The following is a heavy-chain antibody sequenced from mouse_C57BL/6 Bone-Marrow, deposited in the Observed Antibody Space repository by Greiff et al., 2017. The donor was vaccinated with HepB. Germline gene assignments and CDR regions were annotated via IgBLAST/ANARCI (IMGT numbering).Heavy chain of an antibody. CDR2: INYDGSST. D-gene: IGHD1-1*01. CDR3: ARTLYYYGSSPWYFDV. J-gene: IGHJ1*03. V-gene: IGHV5-16*01. Sequence: EVMLVESEGGLVQPGSSMKLSCTASGFTFSDYYMAWVRQVPEKGLEWVANINYDGSSTYYLDSLKSRFIISRDNAKNILYLQMSSLKSEDTATYYCARTLYYYGSSPWYFDVWGTGTTVTVSS. CDR1: GFTFSDYY.